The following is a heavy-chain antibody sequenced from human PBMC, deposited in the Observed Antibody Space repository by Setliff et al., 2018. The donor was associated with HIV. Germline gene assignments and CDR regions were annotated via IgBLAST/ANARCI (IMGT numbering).Heavy chain of an antibody. CDR1: GGSTFY. J-gene: IGHJ4*02. CDR3: ATSSSWSTFDY. V-gene: IGHV4-4*07. CDR2: IDTSGST. D-gene: IGHD6-19*01. Sequence: PSETLSLTCTVFGGSTFYWSWIRQPDGKGLEWIGHIDTSGSTNYNPSLKSRVTISVDTSKSQFSLNVNSVTAADTAVYYCATSSSWSTFDYWGQGTLVTVSS.